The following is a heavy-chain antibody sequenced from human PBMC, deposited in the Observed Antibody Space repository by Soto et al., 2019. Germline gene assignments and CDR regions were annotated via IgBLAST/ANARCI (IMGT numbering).Heavy chain of an antibody. Sequence: PGGSLRLSCAASGFTFSSYDMHWVRQATGKGLEWVSAIGTAGDTYYPGSVKGRFTISRENAKNSLYLQMNSLRAKDTAVYYCARKANYDFWSGYYLDYYYYGMDVWGQGTTVTVSS. CDR2: IGTAGDT. CDR1: GFTFSSYD. D-gene: IGHD3-3*01. CDR3: ARKANYDFWSGYYLDYYYYGMDV. J-gene: IGHJ6*02. V-gene: IGHV3-13*01.